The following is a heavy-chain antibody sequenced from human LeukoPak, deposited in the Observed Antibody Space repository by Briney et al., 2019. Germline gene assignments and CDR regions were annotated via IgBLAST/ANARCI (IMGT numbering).Heavy chain of an antibody. CDR1: AFTSYNYA. CDR3: ARLGSGSLRPYHFDH. J-gene: IGHJ4*02. CDR2: ISDNGGST. V-gene: IGHV3-23*01. D-gene: IGHD3-10*01. Sequence: GGSLRLSCAASAFTSYNYAMTWVRQAPGKGLEWFSGISDNGGSTYHAVSVRGRFTISRDNSKNTLYLQMNSLIAEDTAVYYCARLGSGSLRPYHFDHWGPGSLVTVSS.